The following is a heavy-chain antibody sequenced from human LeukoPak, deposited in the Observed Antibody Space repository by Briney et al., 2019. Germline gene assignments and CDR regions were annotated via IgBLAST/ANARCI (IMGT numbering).Heavy chain of an antibody. V-gene: IGHV4-59*01. CDR2: IYYSGST. Sequence: SETLSLTCTVSGGSISGYYWSWIRQPPGKGLEWIGYIYYSGSTNYNPSLKSRVTLSVDTSKNQFSLKLTSVTAADTAAYYCARGYYDSSGYYLAAYWGQGTLVTAS. CDR3: ARGYYDSSGYYLAAY. J-gene: IGHJ4*02. CDR1: GGSISGYY. D-gene: IGHD3-22*01.